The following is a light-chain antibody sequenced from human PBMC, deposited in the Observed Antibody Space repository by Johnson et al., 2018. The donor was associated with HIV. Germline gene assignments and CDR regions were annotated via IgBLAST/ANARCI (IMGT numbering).Light chain of an antibody. J-gene: IGLJ1*01. CDR2: ENN. Sequence: QSVLTQPPSVSAAPGQKVTISFSGRSSDMGNYAISWYQQLPGTVPKLLMYENNKRPSGIPDRFSGSKSCTSATLGITGLQTGDEADYYCGTWDSSLSAGIFGPGTKVTVL. V-gene: IGLV1-51*02. CDR3: GTWDSSLSAGI. CDR1: SSDMGNYA.